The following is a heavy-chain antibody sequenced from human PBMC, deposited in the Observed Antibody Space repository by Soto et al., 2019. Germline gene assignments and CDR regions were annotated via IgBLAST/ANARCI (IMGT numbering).Heavy chain of an antibody. CDR1: GFTFSSYG. V-gene: IGHV3-33*01. CDR2: IWYDGSNK. Sequence: GGSLRLSCAASGFTFSSYGMHWVRQAPGKGLEWVAVIWYDGSNKYYADSVKGRFTISRDNSKNTLYLQMNSLRAEDTAVYYCARDWFEIAVAGSHFDYWGQGTLVTVSS. J-gene: IGHJ4*02. D-gene: IGHD6-19*01. CDR3: ARDWFEIAVAGSHFDY.